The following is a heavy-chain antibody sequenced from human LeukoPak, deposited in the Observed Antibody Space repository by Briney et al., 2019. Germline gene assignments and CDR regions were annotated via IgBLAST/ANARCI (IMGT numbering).Heavy chain of an antibody. Sequence: GGSLRLSCAASGFTFSSYAMFWVRQAPGKGLEWVSGISGSGGNSYYADSVMGRFTISREKSKNTLYLQMNSLRAEDTAVYYCAKGSTWGQGTLVTVSS. CDR3: AKGST. CDR2: ISGSGGNS. CDR1: GFTFSSYA. V-gene: IGHV3-23*01. J-gene: IGHJ4*02.